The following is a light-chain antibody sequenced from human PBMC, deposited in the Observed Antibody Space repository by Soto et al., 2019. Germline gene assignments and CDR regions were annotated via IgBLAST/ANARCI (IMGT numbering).Light chain of an antibody. Sequence: EIVLTQSPGTLSLSPGERATLSCMASQTLTTRFLAWYQQKPGQAPRLLIYGASSRATGIPDRFSGSGSGTEYTLTISRLEPADFAVYSCQQYDELPYNFGQGTTLEIK. J-gene: IGKJ2*01. V-gene: IGKV3-20*01. CDR2: GAS. CDR1: QTLTTRF. CDR3: QQYDELPYN.